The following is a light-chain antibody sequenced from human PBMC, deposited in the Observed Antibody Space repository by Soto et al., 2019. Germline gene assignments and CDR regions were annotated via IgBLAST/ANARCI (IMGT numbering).Light chain of an antibody. V-gene: IGKV3-20*01. CDR2: GAA. Sequence: SMSAVTLSLSQWERATLSCRCSARHSSVYLASYQQRPRQTPRLLLYGAADRATGIPHTFSGSGSGTAFTLIIITLLPAEVVIYYCRQQGASPRITFGQGRDWR. J-gene: IGKJ5*01. CDR3: RQQGASPRIT. CDR1: ARHSSVY.